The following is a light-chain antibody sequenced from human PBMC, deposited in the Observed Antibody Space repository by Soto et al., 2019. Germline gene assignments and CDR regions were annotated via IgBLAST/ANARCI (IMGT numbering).Light chain of an antibody. CDR3: QQFNNYALT. CDR2: DVS. J-gene: IGKJ4*01. CDR1: QGISSA. Sequence: ASQLTQAPSSLSSSVGDIVTITCRASQGISSALAWYQQKPGKAPKRLVYDVSSLESGAPSRFSGSGSGTDFTLTIRSPQPEDFATYYCQQFNNYALTFGGGTKVEIK. V-gene: IGKV1D-13*01.